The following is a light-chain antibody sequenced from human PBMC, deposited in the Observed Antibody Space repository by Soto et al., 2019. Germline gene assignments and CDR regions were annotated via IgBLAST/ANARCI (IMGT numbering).Light chain of an antibody. CDR2: DVS. V-gene: IGLV2-14*01. Sequence: QSALTQPASVSGSPGQWITISCTGTSSDVGGYNYVSWYQQHPGKAPKLMIYDVSNRPSGVSNRFSGSKSGNMAALTISGLQAEDEADYYCSSYTSSYTLVFGGGTKLTAL. J-gene: IGLJ2*01. CDR3: SSYTSSYTLV. CDR1: SSDVGGYNY.